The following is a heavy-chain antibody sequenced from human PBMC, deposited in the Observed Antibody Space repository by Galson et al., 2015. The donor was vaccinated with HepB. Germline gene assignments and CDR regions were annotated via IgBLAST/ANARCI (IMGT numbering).Heavy chain of an antibody. CDR3: ARDPGTLEWSATTRYNWFDP. V-gene: IGHV1-69*13. CDR1: GGTFSSYA. CDR2: IIPMFGTA. D-gene: IGHD3-3*01. Sequence: SVKVSCKASGGTFSSYAISWVRQAPGQGLEWMGGIIPMFGTANYAQKFQGRVTITADESTSTAHMELSSLRSEDTAVYYCARDPGTLEWSATTRYNWFDPWGQGTLVTVSS. J-gene: IGHJ5*02.